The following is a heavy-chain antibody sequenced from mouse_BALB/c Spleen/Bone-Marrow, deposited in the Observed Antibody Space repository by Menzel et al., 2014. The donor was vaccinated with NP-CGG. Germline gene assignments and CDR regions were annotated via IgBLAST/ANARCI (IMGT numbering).Heavy chain of an antibody. CDR3: TRRGFDY. V-gene: IGHV1-15*01. J-gene: IGHJ2*01. CDR1: GYTFTDYE. Sequence: VQLQQSGAELVRPGASVTLSCKASGYTFTDYEMHWVKQTPVHGLEWIGAIDPETGGTAYNQKFKGKATLTADKSSSTAYTELRSLTSEDSAVYYCTRRGFDYWGQGTTLTVSS. CDR2: IDPETGGT.